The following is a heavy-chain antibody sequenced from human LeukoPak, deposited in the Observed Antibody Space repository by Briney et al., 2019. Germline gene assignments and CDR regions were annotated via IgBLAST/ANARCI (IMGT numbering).Heavy chain of an antibody. V-gene: IGHV4-39*07. J-gene: IGHJ3*02. Sequence: PSQTLSLTCTVSGGSISSGSYYWGWIRQPPGKGLEWIGSIYYSGSTYYNPSLKSRVTISVDTSKNQFSLKLSSVTAADTAVYYCARDREQSIAAAGYDAFDIWGQGTMVTVSS. CDR1: GGSISSGSYY. CDR3: ARDREQSIAAAGYDAFDI. CDR2: IYYSGST. D-gene: IGHD6-13*01.